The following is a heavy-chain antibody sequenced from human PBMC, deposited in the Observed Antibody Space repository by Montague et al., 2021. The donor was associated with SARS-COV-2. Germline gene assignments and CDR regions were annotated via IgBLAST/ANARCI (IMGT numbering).Heavy chain of an antibody. V-gene: IGHV4-59*01. D-gene: IGHD4-23*01. CDR1: GGSITGYY. Sequence: SETLSLTCTVSGGSITGYYWSWLRRSPGKGLEWIAYIYDGGAVNYNPSXXCRVTISTDTSKNQLSLMVNSVTAADTAVYYCVRDHTYGGPRGAYDIWGQGTVVTVSS. CDR3: VRDHTYGGPRGAYDI. J-gene: IGHJ3*02. CDR2: IYDGGAV.